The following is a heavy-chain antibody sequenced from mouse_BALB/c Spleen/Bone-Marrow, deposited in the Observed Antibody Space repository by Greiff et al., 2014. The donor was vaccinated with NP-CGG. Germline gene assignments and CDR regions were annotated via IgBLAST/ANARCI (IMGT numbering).Heavy chain of an antibody. D-gene: IGHD3-1*01. V-gene: IGHV1-9*01. CDR2: ILPGSGST. CDR3: ARLGIRSFDY. J-gene: IGHJ2*01. CDR1: GYRFNSYW. Sequence: QVQLQQSGADLMKPGASVKISCKATGYRFNSYWVGGVKTRPGHGLEWIGEILPGSGSTNFNEKFKGKATFTAYTSSNTAYMQISSLTSEDSAVYYCARLGIRSFDYWGQGTTLTVSS.